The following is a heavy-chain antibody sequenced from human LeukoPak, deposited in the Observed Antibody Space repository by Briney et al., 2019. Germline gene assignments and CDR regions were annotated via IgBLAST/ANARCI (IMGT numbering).Heavy chain of an antibody. D-gene: IGHD2-15*01. CDR1: GFTFSSYS. Sequence: GGSLRLSCAASGFTFSSYSMNWVRQAPGKGLEWVSSISSSSSYVYYADSVKGRFTISRDNAKNSLYLQMNSLRAEDTAVYYCARIGYCSGGSCYGIDYWGQGTLVTVSS. V-gene: IGHV3-21*01. J-gene: IGHJ4*02. CDR2: ISSSSSYV. CDR3: ARIGYCSGGSCYGIDY.